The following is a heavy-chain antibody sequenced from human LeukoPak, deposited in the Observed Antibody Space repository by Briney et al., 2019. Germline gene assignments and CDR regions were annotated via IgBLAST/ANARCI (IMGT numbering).Heavy chain of an antibody. V-gene: IGHV1-69*13. Sequence: SVKLSCKASGATFSSYAISLMRQAPGQGLQWRGGTIPIIGTANYAQKFKGSVTITAEDSKRTAYLELISLRSEATAVYYCSKYMTGYEILTGYHNWFDPWGQGTLVTVSS. J-gene: IGHJ5*02. CDR3: SKYMTGYEILTGYHNWFDP. D-gene: IGHD3-9*01. CDR2: TIPIIGTA. CDR1: GATFSSYA.